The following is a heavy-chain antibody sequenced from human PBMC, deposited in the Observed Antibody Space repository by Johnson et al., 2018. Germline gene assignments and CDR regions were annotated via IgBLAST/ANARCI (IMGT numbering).Heavy chain of an antibody. CDR2: IWYDGSNK. D-gene: IGHD3-3*01. CDR3: ARVITIFGVVNDAFDI. V-gene: IGHV3-33*01. CDR1: GFTFSSYG. Sequence: QVQLVQSGGGVVQPGRSLRLSCAASGFTFSSYGMHWVRQAPGKGLEWVAVIWYDGSNKYYADSVKGRFTISRDNSKNTLYLQMNSLRAEDTGGYHWARVITIFGVVNDAFDIWGQGTMVTVSS. J-gene: IGHJ3*02.